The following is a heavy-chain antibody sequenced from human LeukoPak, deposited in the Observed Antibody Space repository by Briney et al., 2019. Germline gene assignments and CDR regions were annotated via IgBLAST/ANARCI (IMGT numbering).Heavy chain of an antibody. CDR3: ARFPNYDAYVRDY. D-gene: IGHD4-17*01. J-gene: IGHJ4*02. V-gene: IGHV4-59*01. CDR1: GGSISDDY. CDR2: IYDSGRT. Sequence: PSETLSLTCTVSGGSISDDYWSWIRQPPGKGLEWIGFIYDSGRTSYNPSLKSRVTISGDTSKKHFSLNLNSLTAADAAVYYCARFPNYDAYVRDYWGQGILVTVSS.